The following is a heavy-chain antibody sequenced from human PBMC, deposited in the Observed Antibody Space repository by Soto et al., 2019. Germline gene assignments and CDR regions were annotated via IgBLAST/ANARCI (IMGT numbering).Heavy chain of an antibody. CDR2: INHRGST. V-gene: IGHV4-34*01. D-gene: IGHD6-25*01. J-gene: IGHJ6*02. CDR1: GGSFSGYY. CDR3: ARGSRVKIPAASGRDYYYHGLDV. Sequence: QVQLQQWGAGLLKPSETLSLTCAVYGGSFSGYYWSWIRQPPGKGLEWIGEINHRGSTNYNPSLQRRVPISVDTSKNQFSLKLNSVTAADTAVYYCARGSRVKIPAASGRDYYYHGLDVWGQGTAVTVSS.